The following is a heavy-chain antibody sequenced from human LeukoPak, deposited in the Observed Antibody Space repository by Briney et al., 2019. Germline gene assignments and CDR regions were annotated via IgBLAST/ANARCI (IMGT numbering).Heavy chain of an antibody. CDR1: GFTFRTYG. CDR3: ARVYCTGGMCYTGLDY. CDR2: ISGSSGSL. Sequence: GGSLRLSCAASGFTFRTYGMNWVRRAPGKGLEGVSYISGSSGSLYEADSVKGRFTISRNNAKNSLYLQMNSLRDEDTAFYYCARVYCTGGMCYTGLDYWGQGTLVTVSS. D-gene: IGHD2-8*02. V-gene: IGHV3-48*02. J-gene: IGHJ4*02.